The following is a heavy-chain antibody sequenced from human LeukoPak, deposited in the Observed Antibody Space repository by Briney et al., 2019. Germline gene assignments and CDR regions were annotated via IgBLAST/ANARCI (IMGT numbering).Heavy chain of an antibody. J-gene: IGHJ4*02. CDR1: GFTFTNYL. V-gene: IGHV3-7*04. CDR2: IDQDGSEK. CDR3: ARGNYASGSLQWYYFDY. Sequence: GGSLRLSCAASGFTFTNYLMNWVRQAPGKGLEWVAKIDQDGSEKSYVDSVKGRFTISRDNAKKSLYLQMNSLRAEDTAVYFCARGNYASGSLQWYYFDYWGQGTLVTVSS. D-gene: IGHD3-10*01.